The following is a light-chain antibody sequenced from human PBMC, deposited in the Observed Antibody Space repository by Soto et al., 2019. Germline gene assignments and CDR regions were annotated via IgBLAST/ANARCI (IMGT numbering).Light chain of an antibody. CDR3: QQYGSSPGT. CDR1: QSVSSSY. J-gene: IGKJ1*01. V-gene: IGKV3-20*01. Sequence: EIFLTQAPFTLSLSPGEIATLSCRASQSVSSSYLAWYQQKPGQAPRLLIYGASSRATGIPDRFSGSGSGTDFTLTISRLEPEDFAVYYCQQYGSSPGTFGQGTKVDIK. CDR2: GAS.